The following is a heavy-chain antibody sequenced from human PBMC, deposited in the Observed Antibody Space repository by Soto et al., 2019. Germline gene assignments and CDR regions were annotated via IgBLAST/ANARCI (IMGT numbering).Heavy chain of an antibody. CDR1: GGSFSGYY. D-gene: IGHD6-13*01. J-gene: IGHJ4*02. V-gene: IGHV4-34*01. Sequence: SETLSLTCAVYGGSFSGYYWSWIRQPPGKGLEWIGEINHNGGTYYNPSLQSRVTISVDTSKNQFSLRLTSVTAADTAVYFCARPSSSWYKFDSWGQGTLVTVSS. CDR2: INHNGGT. CDR3: ARPSSSWYKFDS.